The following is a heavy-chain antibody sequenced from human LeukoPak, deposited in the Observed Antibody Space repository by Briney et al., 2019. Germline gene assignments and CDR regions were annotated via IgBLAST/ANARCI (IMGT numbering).Heavy chain of an antibody. CDR1: GFTFSSYA. J-gene: IGHJ4*02. CDR3: AKDLAVDTAMVYYFDY. Sequence: PGGSLRLSCAASGFTFSSYAMSWVRQAPGKGLEWVSAISGSGGSTYYADSVKGRFTISRDNSKNTLYQQMNSLRAEDTAVYYCAKDLAVDTAMVYYFDYWGQGTLVTVSS. CDR2: ISGSGGST. V-gene: IGHV3-23*01. D-gene: IGHD5-18*01.